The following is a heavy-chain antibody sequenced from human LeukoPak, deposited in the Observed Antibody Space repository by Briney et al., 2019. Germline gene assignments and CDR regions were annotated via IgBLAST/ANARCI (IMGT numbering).Heavy chain of an antibody. CDR2: IHASGNT. V-gene: IGHV3-53*01. D-gene: IGHD2-21*02. Sequence: GGSLRLSCAASGFTFSNYAMHWVRQAPGKGLECVSLIHASGNTYFPDSVKGRFTVSRDNSKNTLYLQMNSLRAEDTAVYYCARCSGDCYYGFDIWGQGTMVTVSS. CDR3: ARCSGDCYYGFDI. CDR1: GFTFSNYA. J-gene: IGHJ3*02.